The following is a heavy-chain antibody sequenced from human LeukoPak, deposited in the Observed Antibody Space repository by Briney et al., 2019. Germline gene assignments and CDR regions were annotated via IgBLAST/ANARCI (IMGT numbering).Heavy chain of an antibody. D-gene: IGHD3-22*01. V-gene: IGHV4-39*07. CDR1: GGSISSYY. J-gene: IGHJ4*02. CDR2: IYYSGST. CDR3: AREMYDSGGYRVSYFDY. Sequence: SETLSLTCTASGGSISSYYWGWIRQPPGKGLEWIGSIYYSGSTYYKPSLKSRVTISLDTSKNQFSLKLSSVTAADTAVYYCAREMYDSGGYRVSYFDYWGQGTLVTVSS.